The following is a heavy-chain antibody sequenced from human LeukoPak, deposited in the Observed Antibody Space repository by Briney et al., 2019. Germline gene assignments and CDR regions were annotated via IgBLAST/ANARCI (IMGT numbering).Heavy chain of an antibody. CDR2: ISSNGGST. D-gene: IGHD3-22*01. J-gene: IGHJ6*02. CDR1: GFTFSSYA. V-gene: IGHV3-64*01. CDR3: ARDDYYDSSGFSYYYYYGMDV. Sequence: GGSLRLSCAASGFTFSSYAMHWVRQAPGKGLEYVSAISSNGGSTYYANSVKGRFTISRDNSKNTLYLQMGSLRAEDMAVYYCARDDYYDSSGFSYYYYYGMDVWGQGTTVTVSS.